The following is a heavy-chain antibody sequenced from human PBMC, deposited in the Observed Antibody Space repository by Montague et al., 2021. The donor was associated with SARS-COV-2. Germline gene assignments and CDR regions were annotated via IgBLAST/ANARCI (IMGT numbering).Heavy chain of an antibody. CDR3: AAQTGYYYYSLDV. D-gene: IGHD7-27*01. V-gene: IGHV4-59*08. CDR1: GGSIRNYY. CDR2: IYDSGNV. Sequence: SETLSLTCAVSGGSIRNYYWSWIRQPPGRGLEWIAYIYDSGNVDYNPPLKSRVTILVDTSKNQFSLKLSSVTAADTAVYYCAAQTGYYYYSLDVWGQGTTATVS. J-gene: IGHJ6*02.